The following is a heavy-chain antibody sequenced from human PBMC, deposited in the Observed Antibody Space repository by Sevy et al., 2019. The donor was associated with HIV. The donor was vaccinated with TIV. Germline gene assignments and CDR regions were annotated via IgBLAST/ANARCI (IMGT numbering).Heavy chain of an antibody. CDR3: ARDGGGGTTNSGMDV. D-gene: IGHD1-7*01. J-gene: IGHJ6*02. CDR2: VYPNSGGT. CDR1: GYTFSGDY. V-gene: IGHV1-2*06. Sequence: ASVKVSCKASGYTFSGDYLHWVRQAPGQGLEWMGRVYPNSGGTNYAQKFQGRVTMTRDTSISTAYMELNRLTSDDTAVYYCARDGGGGTTNSGMDVWGQGTTVTVSS.